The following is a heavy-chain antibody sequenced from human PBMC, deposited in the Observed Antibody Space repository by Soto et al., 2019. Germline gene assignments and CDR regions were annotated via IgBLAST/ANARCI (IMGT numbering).Heavy chain of an antibody. CDR3: ARDRPDDLNSFDAFDL. D-gene: IGHD1-1*01. CDR1: GGSVSIGSHY. J-gene: IGHJ3*01. Sequence: SETLSLTCTVSGGSVSIGSHYWSWIRQPPGKGLGWIAYIYHSGSTDYNPSLKSRVTISVDLSRNQFSLRLDSVTAADTAVYYCARDRPDDLNSFDAFDLWGQGTMVTVSS. V-gene: IGHV4-61*01. CDR2: IYHSGST.